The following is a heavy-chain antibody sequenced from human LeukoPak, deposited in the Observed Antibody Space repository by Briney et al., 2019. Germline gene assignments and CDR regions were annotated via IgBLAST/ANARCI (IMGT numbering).Heavy chain of an antibody. CDR3: ARGDGYNFFDY. CDR2: FYVGGAT. CDR1: GFSVTNNY. V-gene: IGHV3-53*01. J-gene: IGHJ4*02. D-gene: IGHD5-24*01. Sequence: PGGSLRLSCAVSGFSVTNNYMSWVRQAPGKGLEWVSVFYVGGATYCADSVKGRFTISRDNSENTLYLQMKSLRAEDTAVYYCARGDGYNFFDYRGQGTLVTVSS.